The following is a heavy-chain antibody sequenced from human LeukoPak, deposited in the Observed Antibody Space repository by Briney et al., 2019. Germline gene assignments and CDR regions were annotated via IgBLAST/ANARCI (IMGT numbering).Heavy chain of an antibody. D-gene: IGHD3-22*01. Sequence: ASVKVSCKASGYTFTSYGISWVRQAPGQGLEWMGWISAYNGNTNYAQKLQGRVTMTTDTSTSTAYMELRSLRSDDTAVYYCACMYYYETYNWLDPWGQGTLVTVSS. CDR1: GYTFTSYG. V-gene: IGHV1-18*01. CDR3: ACMYYYETYNWLDP. J-gene: IGHJ5*02. CDR2: ISAYNGNT.